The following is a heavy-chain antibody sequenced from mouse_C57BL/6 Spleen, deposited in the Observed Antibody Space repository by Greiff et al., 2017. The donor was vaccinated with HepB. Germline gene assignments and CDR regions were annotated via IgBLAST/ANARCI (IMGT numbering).Heavy chain of an antibody. CDR3: ARGITTVVAGDWYFDV. J-gene: IGHJ1*03. V-gene: IGHV1-61*01. Sequence: VQLQQPGAELVRPGSSVKLSCKASGYTFTSYWMDWVKQRPGQGLEWIGNIYPSDSETHYNQKFKDKATLTVDKSSSTAYMQLSSLTSEDSAVYYFARGITTVVAGDWYFDVWGTGTTVTVSS. D-gene: IGHD1-1*01. CDR1: GYTFTSYW. CDR2: IYPSDSET.